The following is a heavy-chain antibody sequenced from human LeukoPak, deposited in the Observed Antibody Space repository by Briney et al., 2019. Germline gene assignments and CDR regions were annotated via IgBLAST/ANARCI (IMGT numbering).Heavy chain of an antibody. J-gene: IGHJ4*02. CDR3: ARLVGAPQVYYFDC. V-gene: IGHV4-39*01. CDR1: GGSISSSTY. D-gene: IGHD3-10*01. Sequence: SETLSLTCTVSGGSISSSTYWGWIRQTPGKGLEWIGTIYYSGSTYYNPPLKSRVTISVDTSKSHFSLRLSSVTAADTAVYYCARLVGAPQVYYFDCWGQGTLVTVSS. CDR2: IYYSGST.